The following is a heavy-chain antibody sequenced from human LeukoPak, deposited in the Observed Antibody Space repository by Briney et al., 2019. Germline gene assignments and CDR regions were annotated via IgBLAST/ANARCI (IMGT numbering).Heavy chain of an antibody. Sequence: GGSLRLSCAASGFTFSSHAMSWLRQAPGKGLEWVSRISSGGGTTDYTDSVKGRFTISRDTSKNTLYLQMNSLRAEDTAVYYCAKDRSGSGYFDYWGQGTLVTVSS. V-gene: IGHV3-23*01. CDR1: GFTFSSHA. CDR2: ISSGGGTT. J-gene: IGHJ4*02. CDR3: AKDRSGSGYFDY. D-gene: IGHD3-10*01.